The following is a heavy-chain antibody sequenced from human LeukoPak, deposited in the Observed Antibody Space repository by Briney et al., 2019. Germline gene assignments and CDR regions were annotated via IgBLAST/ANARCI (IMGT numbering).Heavy chain of an antibody. J-gene: IGHJ4*02. Sequence: GASVKVSCKASGYTFTGYYMHWVRQAPGQGLEWMGWINPNSGGTNYAQKFQGRVTMTRDTSISTAYMELSRLRSDDTAVYYCARDRCYYDSSGYWAWWGQGTLVTVSS. D-gene: IGHD3-22*01. CDR2: INPNSGGT. V-gene: IGHV1-2*02. CDR1: GYTFTGYY. CDR3: ARDRCYYDSSGYWAW.